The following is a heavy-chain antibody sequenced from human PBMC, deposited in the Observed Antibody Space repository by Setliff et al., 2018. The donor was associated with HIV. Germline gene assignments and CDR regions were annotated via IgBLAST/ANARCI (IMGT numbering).Heavy chain of an antibody. Sequence: PSETLSLTCTVSGGSISSSSYYWGWIRQPPGKGLEWIGSIYTSGSTNYNPSLKSRVTISVDTSKNQFSRKLSSVTAADTAVYYCARGILIIGDFDAFDIWGQGTMVTVSS. CDR1: GGSISSSSYY. CDR3: ARGILIIGDFDAFDI. CDR2: IYTSGST. V-gene: IGHV4-39*07. D-gene: IGHD4-17*01. J-gene: IGHJ3*02.